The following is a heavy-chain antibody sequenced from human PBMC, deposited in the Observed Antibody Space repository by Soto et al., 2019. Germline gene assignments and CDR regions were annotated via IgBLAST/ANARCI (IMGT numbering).Heavy chain of an antibody. J-gene: IGHJ5*02. V-gene: IGHV2-5*02. CDR1: GFSLSTSGVG. CDR2: IYWDDDK. Sequence: SGPTLVKPTQTLTLTCTFSGFSLSTSGVGVGWIRQPPGKALEWLALIYWDDDKRYSPSLKSRLTITKDTSKNQVVLTMTNMDPVDTATYYCAHRPPHYDFWSGYQTQYNWFDPWGQGTLVTVSS. D-gene: IGHD3-3*01. CDR3: AHRPPHYDFWSGYQTQYNWFDP.